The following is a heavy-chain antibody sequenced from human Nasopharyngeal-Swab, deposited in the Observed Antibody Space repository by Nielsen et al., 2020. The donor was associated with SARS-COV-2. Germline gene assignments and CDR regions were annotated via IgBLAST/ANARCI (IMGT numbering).Heavy chain of an antibody. D-gene: IGHD3-22*01. V-gene: IGHV3-74*01. CDR2: INADGSST. J-gene: IGHJ4*02. Sequence: GESLKISCVAFGFTFGSYWMHWVRQVPGEGLVWVSHINADGSSTTYADSVKGRFTISRDNAKNTLYLQMDNLRAEDTAVYYCTRLTYYYDSTSGGWGQGTLVTVSS. CDR3: TRLTYYYDSTSGG. CDR1: GFTFGSYW.